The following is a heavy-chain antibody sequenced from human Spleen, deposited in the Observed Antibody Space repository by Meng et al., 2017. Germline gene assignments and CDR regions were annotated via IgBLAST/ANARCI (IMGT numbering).Heavy chain of an antibody. D-gene: IGHD6-13*01. CDR3: ARVGSSSWFVAD. CDR1: GGSISSSNW. J-gene: IGHJ4*02. V-gene: IGHV4-4*02. Sequence: QVQPEEPGPGLVKPSGTLSLTCAVSGGSISSSNWWSWVRQSPGKGLEWIGEIYDGGSTNYNPSLKSRVTISVDKSKNQFSLKLSSVTAADTAVYYCARVGSSSWFVADWGQGTLVTVFS. CDR2: IYDGGST.